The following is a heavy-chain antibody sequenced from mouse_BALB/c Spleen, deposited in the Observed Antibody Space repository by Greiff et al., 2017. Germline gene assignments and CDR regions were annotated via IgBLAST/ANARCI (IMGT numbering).Heavy chain of an antibody. J-gene: IGHJ4*01. Sequence: VKLQESGPGLVAPSQSLSITCTVSGFSLTSYGVHWVRQPPGKGLEWLGVIWAGGSTNYNSALMSRLSISKDNSKSQVFLKMNSLQTDDTAMYYCARGHDGYYAMDYWGQGTSVTVSS. CDR1: GFSLTSYG. D-gene: IGHD2-3*01. CDR2: IWAGGST. V-gene: IGHV2-9*02. CDR3: ARGHDGYYAMDY.